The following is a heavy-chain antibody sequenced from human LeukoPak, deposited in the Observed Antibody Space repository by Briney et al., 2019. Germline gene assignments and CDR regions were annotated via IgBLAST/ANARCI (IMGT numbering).Heavy chain of an antibody. CDR3: ARAPNLITIFGVVIYNWFDP. D-gene: IGHD3-3*01. Sequence: GASVKVSCKASGGTFSSYAISWVRQAPGQGLEWMGGIIPIFGTANYAQKFQGRVTITADKSTSTAYMELSSLRSEDTAVYYCARAPNLITIFGVVIYNWFDPWGQGTLVTVSS. CDR2: IIPIFGTA. V-gene: IGHV1-69*06. J-gene: IGHJ5*02. CDR1: GGTFSSYA.